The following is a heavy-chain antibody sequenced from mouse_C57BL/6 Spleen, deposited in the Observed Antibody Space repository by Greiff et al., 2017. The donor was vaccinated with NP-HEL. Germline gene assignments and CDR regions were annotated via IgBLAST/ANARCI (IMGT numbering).Heavy chain of an antibody. D-gene: IGHD1-1*01. V-gene: IGHV1-62-2*01. CDR3: ARHEEGAVVAHWYFDV. CDR1: GYTFTEYT. Sequence: QVQLKQSGAELVKPGASVKLSCKASGYTFTEYTIHWVKQRSGQGLEWIGWFYPGSGSIKYNEKFKDKATLTADKSSSTVYMELSRLTSEDSAVYFWARHEEGAVVAHWYFDVWGTGTTVTVSS. J-gene: IGHJ1*03. CDR2: FYPGSGSI.